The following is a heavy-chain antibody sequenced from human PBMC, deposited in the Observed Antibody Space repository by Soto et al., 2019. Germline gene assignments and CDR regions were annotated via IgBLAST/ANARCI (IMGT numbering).Heavy chain of an antibody. Sequence: CAVSGGSISSGGYSWSWIRQPPGKGLEWIGYIYHSGSTYYNPSLKSRVTISVDTSKNQFSLKLSSVTAADTAVYYCARERPDGARLDPWGQGTLVTVSS. D-gene: IGHD6-6*01. J-gene: IGHJ5*02. CDR1: GGSISSGGYS. CDR2: IYHSGST. V-gene: IGHV4-30-2*05. CDR3: ARERPDGARLDP.